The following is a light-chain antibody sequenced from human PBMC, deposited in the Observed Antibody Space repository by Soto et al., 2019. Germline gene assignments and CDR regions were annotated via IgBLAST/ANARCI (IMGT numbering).Light chain of an antibody. Sequence: DIPLTQSPSFLSASVGDRVTVTCRASQGIASYLAWYQKKAGKAPKLLIYSASTLHSGVPSRFSGGGFETEFTLTISSLQPEDFATYYCQQLHIYPPTFGPGTTVDIK. CDR3: QQLHIYPPT. V-gene: IGKV1-9*01. CDR1: QGIASY. J-gene: IGKJ3*01. CDR2: SAS.